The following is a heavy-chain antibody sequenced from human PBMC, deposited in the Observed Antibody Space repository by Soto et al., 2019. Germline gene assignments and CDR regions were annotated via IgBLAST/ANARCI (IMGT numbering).Heavy chain of an antibody. CDR2: IYYSGST. Sequence: SETLSLTCSLSGDSISSSSYFWGWIRQPPGKGLEWIGSIYYSGSTYYNPSLKSRVTVSVDTSKNQFSLKLSSVTAADTAVYYCARHPSDFWFDPWGQGTLVTV. CDR3: ARHPSDFWFDP. D-gene: IGHD2-21*02. J-gene: IGHJ5*02. CDR1: GDSISSSSYF. V-gene: IGHV4-39*01.